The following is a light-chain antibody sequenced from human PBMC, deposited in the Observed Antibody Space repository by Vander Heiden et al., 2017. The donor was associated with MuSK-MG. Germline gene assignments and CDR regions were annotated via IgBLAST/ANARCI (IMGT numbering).Light chain of an antibody. CDR2: DSD. CDR3: EAWDTNLSSGF. V-gene: IGLV1-51*01. CDR1: SSNIGKNY. J-gene: IGLJ1*01. Sequence: QSVLTQPPSVSAAPGQKVTISCSGSSSNIGKNYVSWYQQLPGAAPKLLIYDSDKRPSGIPDRFSGSKSGTSATLGITGLQTGDEADYYCEAWDTNLSSGFFGTGTKVTVL.